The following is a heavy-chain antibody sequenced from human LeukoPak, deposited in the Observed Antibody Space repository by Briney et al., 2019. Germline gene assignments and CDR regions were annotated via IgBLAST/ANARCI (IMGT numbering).Heavy chain of an antibody. J-gene: IGHJ4*02. CDR3: ARGAMVRGVIYYFDY. CDR1: GGSFSGYY. V-gene: IGHV4-34*01. Sequence: SETLSLTCAVYGGSFSGYYWSWIRQPPGKGLEWIGEINHSGSTNYNPSLKSRVTISVDTSKNQFSLKLSSVTAADTAVYYCARGAMVRGVIYYFDYWGQGTLVTVSP. D-gene: IGHD3-10*01. CDR2: INHSGST.